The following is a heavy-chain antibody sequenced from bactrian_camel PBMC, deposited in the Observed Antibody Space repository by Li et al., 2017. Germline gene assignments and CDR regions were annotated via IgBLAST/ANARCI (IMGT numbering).Heavy chain of an antibody. Sequence: QLVESGGGLVQPGGSLRLSCVASEFAFSNGYMNWVRQAPGKGLEWVSSVNSDGTRPYYSDSVKGRFTISRDNAKNAVYLQVNSLKSEDTARYYCATGTVGGTWFQCNYWGQGTQVTVS. CDR3: ATGTVGGTWFQCNY. D-gene: IGHD6*01. CDR2: VNSDGTRP. CDR1: EFAFSNGY. V-gene: IGHV3-2*01. J-gene: IGHJ4*01.